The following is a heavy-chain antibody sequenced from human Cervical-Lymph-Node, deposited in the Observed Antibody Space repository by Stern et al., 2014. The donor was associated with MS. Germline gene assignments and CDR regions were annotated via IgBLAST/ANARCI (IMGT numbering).Heavy chain of an antibody. V-gene: IGHV4-61*01. Sequence: QLQLQESGPGLVKPSETLSLRCTASGGSGISGNYYWSWIRQPPGKGLEWLGFIFHSGTTTYNPALKNRVTMSLDKSKNQFSLRLISATAADTAIYYCARSAAARRGVDFDFWGQGILVAVS. J-gene: IGHJ4*02. CDR3: ARSAAARRGVDFDF. CDR1: GGSGISGNYY. CDR2: IFHSGTT. D-gene: IGHD2-15*01.